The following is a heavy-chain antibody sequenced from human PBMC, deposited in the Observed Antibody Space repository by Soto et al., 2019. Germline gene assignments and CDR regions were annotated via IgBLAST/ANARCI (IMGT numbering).Heavy chain of an antibody. V-gene: IGHV3-21*01. D-gene: IGHD3-10*01. Sequence: GGSLRLSCISSGFTFRTYTMNWVRQAPGKGLEWVSGIRGFSPYTFYAESVKGRFTISRDNAKNSLYLQMNSLRAEDTAVYYCARDRGYDAHDYYYNAMDVWGQGTTVTVS. CDR1: GFTFRTYT. CDR2: IRGFSPYT. J-gene: IGHJ6*02. CDR3: ARDRGYDAHDYYYNAMDV.